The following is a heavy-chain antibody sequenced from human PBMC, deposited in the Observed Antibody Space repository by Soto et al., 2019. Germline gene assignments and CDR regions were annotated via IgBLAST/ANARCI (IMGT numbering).Heavy chain of an antibody. CDR2: ISYDGSNK. CDR3: AKDGGEYCSGGSCYSFDY. D-gene: IGHD2-15*01. CDR1: GFTFSSYG. Sequence: QVQLVESGGGVVQPGRSLRLSCAASGFTFSSYGMHWVRQAPGKGLEWVAVISYDGSNKYYADSVKGRFTISRDNSKNTRYLQMNSLRAEDTAVCYCAKDGGEYCSGGSCYSFDYWGQGTLVTVSS. J-gene: IGHJ4*02. V-gene: IGHV3-30*18.